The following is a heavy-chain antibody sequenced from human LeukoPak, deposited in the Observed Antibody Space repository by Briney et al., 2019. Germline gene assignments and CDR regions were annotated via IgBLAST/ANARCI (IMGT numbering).Heavy chain of an antibody. Sequence: GGSLRLSCAASGFTFDDYAMHWVRQAPGKGLEWVSGISWNSGSIGYADSVKGRFTISRDNAKNSLYLQMNSLRAEDMALYYCAKDRGWGISYFDYWGQGTLVTVSS. D-gene: IGHD3-16*01. V-gene: IGHV3-9*03. CDR2: ISWNSGSI. CDR3: AKDRGWGISYFDY. CDR1: GFTFDDYA. J-gene: IGHJ4*02.